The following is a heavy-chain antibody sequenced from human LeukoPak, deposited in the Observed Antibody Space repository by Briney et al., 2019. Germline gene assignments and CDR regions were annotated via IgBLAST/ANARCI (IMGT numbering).Heavy chain of an antibody. CDR2: IYHSGST. Sequence: SETLSLTCAVSGYSISSGYYWGWIRQPPGKGLEWIGSIYHSGSTYYNPSLKSRVTISVDTSENQFSLKLSSVTAADTAVYYCAEVGGTWGQGTLVTVSS. V-gene: IGHV4-38-2*01. CDR1: GYSISSGYY. CDR3: AEVGGT. J-gene: IGHJ5*02. D-gene: IGHD2-2*01.